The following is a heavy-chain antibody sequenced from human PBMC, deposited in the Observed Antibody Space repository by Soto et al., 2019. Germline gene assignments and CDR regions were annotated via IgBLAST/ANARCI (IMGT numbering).Heavy chain of an antibody. CDR3: ARIVSGRDYGDSIDY. CDR2: IKEDGSEK. D-gene: IGHD4-17*01. CDR1: GFTFSRYW. J-gene: IGHJ4*02. Sequence: GGSLRLSCAASGFTFSRYWLTWVRQAPGKGLEWVANIKEDGSEKYCVDSVKGRFTTSRDNAKNSLYPQMNSLRAEDTAVYYCARIVSGRDYGDSIDYWGQGTLVTVSS. V-gene: IGHV3-7*03.